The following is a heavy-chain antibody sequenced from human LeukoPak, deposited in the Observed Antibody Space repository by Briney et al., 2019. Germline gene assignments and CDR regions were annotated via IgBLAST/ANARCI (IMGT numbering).Heavy chain of an antibody. CDR2: IYHSGST. V-gene: IGHV4-30-2*02. D-gene: IGHD1-26*01. Sequence: PSETLSLTCAVSGGSISSGGYSWSWIRQPPGKGLEWIGYIYHSGSTYYNPSLKSRVTISVDRSKNQFSLKLSSVTAADTAVYYCARGSGGYYYYMDVWGKGTTVTVSS. CDR3: ARGSGGYYYYMDV. CDR1: GGSISSGGYS. J-gene: IGHJ6*03.